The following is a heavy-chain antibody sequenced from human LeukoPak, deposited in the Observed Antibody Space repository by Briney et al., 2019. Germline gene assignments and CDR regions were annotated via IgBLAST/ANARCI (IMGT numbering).Heavy chain of an antibody. D-gene: IGHD6-13*01. CDR2: INHSGST. Sequence: PSETLSLTCTVSGGSISSSSYYWGWIRQPPGKGLEWIGEINHSGSTNYNPSLKSRVTISVDTSKNQFSLKLSSVTAADTAVYYCATYPGIAAAGPSPMGYYYGMDVWGQGTTITVSS. CDR1: GGSISSSSYY. CDR3: ATYPGIAAAGPSPMGYYYGMDV. J-gene: IGHJ6*02. V-gene: IGHV4-39*07.